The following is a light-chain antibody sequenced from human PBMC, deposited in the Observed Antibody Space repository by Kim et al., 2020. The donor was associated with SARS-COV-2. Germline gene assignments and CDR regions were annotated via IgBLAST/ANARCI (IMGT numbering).Light chain of an antibody. V-gene: IGLV3-1*01. Sequence: SYELTQPPSVSVSPGQTASITCSGDKLGDKYACWYQQKPGQSPVLVIYEDTKRLSGIPERFSSSNSGNTATLTISGTQAMDEADYYCQAWDSSTVVFGGGTQLTVL. CDR3: QAWDSSTVV. CDR1: KLGDKY. J-gene: IGLJ2*01. CDR2: EDT.